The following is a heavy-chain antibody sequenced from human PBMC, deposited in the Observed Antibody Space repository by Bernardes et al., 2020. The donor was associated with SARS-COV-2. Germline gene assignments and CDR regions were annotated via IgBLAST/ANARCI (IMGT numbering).Heavy chain of an antibody. CDR1: GGSISSSSYY. D-gene: IGHD3-10*01. J-gene: IGHJ4*02. Sequence: SETLSLTCTVSGGSISSSSYYWGWIRQPPGKGLEWIGSIYYSGSTYYNPSLKSRVTISVDTSKNQFSLKLSSVTAADTAVYYCARVGPYGSGSYYNCADYWGQGTLVTVSS. CDR2: IYYSGST. CDR3: ARVGPYGSGSYYNCADY. V-gene: IGHV4-39*01.